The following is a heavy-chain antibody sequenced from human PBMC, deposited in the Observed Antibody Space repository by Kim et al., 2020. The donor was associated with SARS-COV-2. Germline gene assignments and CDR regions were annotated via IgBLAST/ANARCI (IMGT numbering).Heavy chain of an antibody. D-gene: IGHD5-18*01. CDR1: GGSFSGYY. J-gene: IGHJ3*02. Sequence: SETLSLTCAVYGGSFSGYYWSWIRQPPGKGLEWIGEINHSGSTNYNPSLKSRVTISVDTSKNQFSLKLSSVTAADTAVYYCARGLRIQLWLRLDAFDIWGQGTMVTVSS. CDR3: ARGLRIQLWLRLDAFDI. CDR2: INHSGST. V-gene: IGHV4-34*01.